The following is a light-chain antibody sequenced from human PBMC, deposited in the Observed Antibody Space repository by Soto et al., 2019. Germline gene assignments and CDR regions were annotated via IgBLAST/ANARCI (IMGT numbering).Light chain of an antibody. CDR3: CSYAGSSASV. Sequence: QSVLTQPASVSGSPGQSITISCTGTSSYVGSYNLVSWYQQHPGKAPKLMIYEGSKRPSGVSNRFSGSKSGNTASLTISGLQAEDEADYYCCSYAGSSASVFGGGTQLTVL. J-gene: IGLJ3*02. V-gene: IGLV2-23*01. CDR1: SSYVGSYNL. CDR2: EGS.